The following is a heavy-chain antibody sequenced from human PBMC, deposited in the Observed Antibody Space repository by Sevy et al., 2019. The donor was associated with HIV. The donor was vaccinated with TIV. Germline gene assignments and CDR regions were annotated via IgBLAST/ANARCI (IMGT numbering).Heavy chain of an antibody. CDR1: GFTFSDHY. D-gene: IGHD6-13*01. J-gene: IGHJ4*02. Sequence: GGSLRLSCAASGFTFSDHYMEWVRQAPGKGLEWVGRIRNKADSYTTEYAASVEGRVTISRDDSKNSLYLLMNSLKTEDTAVYYCATHAGIAAAGRVFDYWGQGTLVTVSS. CDR2: IRNKADSYTT. V-gene: IGHV3-72*01. CDR3: ATHAGIAAAGRVFDY.